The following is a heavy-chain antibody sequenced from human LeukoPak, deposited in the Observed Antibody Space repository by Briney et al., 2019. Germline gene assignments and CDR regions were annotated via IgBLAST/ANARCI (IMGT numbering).Heavy chain of an antibody. CDR1: GFTFSSYA. D-gene: IGHD3-22*01. Sequence: GGSLRLSCAPSGFTFSSYAMSWVRQAPGKGLEWVSAISGSGGSTYYADSVKGRFTISRDNSKNTLYLQMNSLRAEDTAVYYCAKEITAGYYDSSGAFDYWGQGTLVTVSS. CDR2: ISGSGGST. J-gene: IGHJ4*02. V-gene: IGHV3-23*01. CDR3: AKEITAGYYDSSGAFDY.